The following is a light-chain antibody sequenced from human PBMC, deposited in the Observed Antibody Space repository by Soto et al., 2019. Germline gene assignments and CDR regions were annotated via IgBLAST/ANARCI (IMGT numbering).Light chain of an antibody. J-gene: IGKJ3*01. CDR2: GTS. CDR3: QQYGGSHPVCT. CDR1: QRVRSNY. Sequence: EIVLTQSPGTLSLSPGERATLSCRASQRVRSNYLAWYQQKPGQTPRLVMYGTSNRATGIPDRFSGSGSGTEFILTISRVEAENFAVYCCQQYGGSHPVCTFGPGTKVEIK. V-gene: IGKV3-20*01.